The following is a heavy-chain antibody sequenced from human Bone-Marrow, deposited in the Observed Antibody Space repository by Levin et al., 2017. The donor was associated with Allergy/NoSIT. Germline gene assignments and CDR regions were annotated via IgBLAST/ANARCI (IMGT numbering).Heavy chain of an antibody. J-gene: IGHJ4*02. Sequence: SWVREAPGQGLELMGGIIPFFGTANYAQKFQGRVTITADESTSTAYMELSSLRSEDTAVYYCARGSLGWFSSGYDYGFDYWGQGTLVTVSS. V-gene: IGHV1-69*01. CDR3: ARGSLGWFSSGYDYGFDY. CDR2: IIPFFGTA. D-gene: IGHD3-22*01.